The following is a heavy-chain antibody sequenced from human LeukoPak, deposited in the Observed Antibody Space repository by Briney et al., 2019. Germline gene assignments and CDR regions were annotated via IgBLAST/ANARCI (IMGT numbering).Heavy chain of an antibody. CDR3: ARDGMGYCSGGSCYRPMFDY. CDR2: ISYDGSNK. J-gene: IGHJ4*02. CDR1: GFTFSSYA. V-gene: IGHV3-30-3*01. D-gene: IGHD2-15*01. Sequence: PGASLRLSCAASGFTFSSYAMSWVRQAPGKGLEWVAVISYDGSNKYYADSVKGRFTISRDNSKNTLYLQMNSLRAEDTAVYYCARDGMGYCSGGSCYRPMFDYWGQGTLVTVSS.